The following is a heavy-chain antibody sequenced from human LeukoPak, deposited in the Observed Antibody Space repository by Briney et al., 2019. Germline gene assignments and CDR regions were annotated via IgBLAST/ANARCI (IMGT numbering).Heavy chain of an antibody. CDR2: IYYSGST. D-gene: IGHD1-26*01. J-gene: IGHJ4*02. V-gene: IGHV4-39*01. Sequence: PPETPSLTCTVSGGSISSSSYYWGWIRQPPGKGLEWIGSIYYSGSTYYNPSLKSRVTISVDTSKNQFSLKLSSVTAADTAVYYCARHEVGATFDYWGQGTLVTVSS. CDR3: ARHEVGATFDY. CDR1: GGSISSSSYY.